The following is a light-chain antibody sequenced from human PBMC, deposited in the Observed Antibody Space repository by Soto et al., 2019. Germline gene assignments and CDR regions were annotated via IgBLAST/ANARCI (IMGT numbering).Light chain of an antibody. Sequence: DIVMTQSPLSLPVTPGEPASISCRSSQSLLHSNGYNYLDWYLQKPGQSPQFLIYLGSNRASGVXDXYSGSGSGTDFTLKISRVEAEDVGVYYCMQALQTPLTFGGGTKVEIK. J-gene: IGKJ4*01. CDR1: QSLLHSNGYNY. V-gene: IGKV2-28*01. CDR3: MQALQTPLT. CDR2: LGS.